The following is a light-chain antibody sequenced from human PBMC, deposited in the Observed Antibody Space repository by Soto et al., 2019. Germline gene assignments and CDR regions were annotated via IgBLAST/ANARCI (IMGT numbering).Light chain of an antibody. CDR2: DVS. Sequence: QSALTQPRSVSGSPGQSVTISCTGTSSDVGGYNYVSWYQQHPGKAPKHMIYDVSKRPSGVPDRFSGSKYGNTASLTISGLQAEDEADYYCCSYAGSYTVYVFGTGTKLTVL. V-gene: IGLV2-11*01. CDR1: SSDVGGYNY. CDR3: CSYAGSYTVYV. J-gene: IGLJ1*01.